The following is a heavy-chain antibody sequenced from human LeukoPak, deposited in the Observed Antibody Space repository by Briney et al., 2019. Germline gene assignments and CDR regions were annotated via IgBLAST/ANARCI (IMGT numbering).Heavy chain of an antibody. J-gene: IGHJ4*02. V-gene: IGHV3-30*18. CDR2: ISYDGSNK. Sequence: GGSLRLSCAASGFTFSSYGMHWVRQAPGKGLEWVAVISYDGSNKYYADSVRGRFTISRDNSKNTLYLQMNSLRAEDTAVYYCAKDKDFWSGYDYRGQGTLVTVSS. D-gene: IGHD3-3*01. CDR3: AKDKDFWSGYDY. CDR1: GFTFSSYG.